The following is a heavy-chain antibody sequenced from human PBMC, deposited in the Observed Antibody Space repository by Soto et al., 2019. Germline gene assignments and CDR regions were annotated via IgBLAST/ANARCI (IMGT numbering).Heavy chain of an antibody. Sequence: GGSLRLSCAASGFTFSSYAMSWVRQAPGKGLEWVSAISGSGGSTYNADSVKGRFTISRDNSKNTLYLQMNSLRAEDTAVYYWGGGGGFGELLSDYWGQGTLVTVSS. CDR1: GFTFSSYA. J-gene: IGHJ4*02. D-gene: IGHD3-10*01. V-gene: IGHV3-23*01. CDR2: ISGSGGST. CDR3: GGGGGFGELLSDY.